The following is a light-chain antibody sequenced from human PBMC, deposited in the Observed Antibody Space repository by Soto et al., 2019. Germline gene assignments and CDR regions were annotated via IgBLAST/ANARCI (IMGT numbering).Light chain of an antibody. J-gene: IGLJ1*01. CDR3: SSYRLSTTYV. Sequence: QSVLTQPASVSGSPGQSITISCTGTSSDIGGYNYVSWYQQHPGKAPKLMIYEVTNRPSGVSNRFSGSKSGNTASLTISGLQAEDEADYYCSSYRLSTTYVFGTGTKVTVL. CDR2: EVT. V-gene: IGLV2-14*01. CDR1: SSDIGGYNY.